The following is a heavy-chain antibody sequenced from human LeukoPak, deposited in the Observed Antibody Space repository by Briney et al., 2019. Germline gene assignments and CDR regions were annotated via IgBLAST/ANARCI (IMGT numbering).Heavy chain of an antibody. D-gene: IGHD2-2*01. CDR2: IYPGDSDT. CDR3: ARHLSSHSSTMDGDY. J-gene: IGHJ4*02. V-gene: IGHV5-51*01. CDR1: GYSFTSYW. Sequence: GESLKISCKGSGYSFTSYWIGWVRQMPGKGLEWMGIIYPGDSDTRYSPSFQGQVTISADKSISTAYLQWSSLKASDTAMYYCARHLSSHSSTMDGDYWGQGTLVTVPS.